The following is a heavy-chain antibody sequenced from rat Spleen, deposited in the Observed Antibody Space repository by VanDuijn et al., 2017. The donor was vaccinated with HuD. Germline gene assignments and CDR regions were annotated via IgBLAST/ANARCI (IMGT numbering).Heavy chain of an antibody. D-gene: IGHD1-1*01. CDR3: TTVIQGHGFAY. J-gene: IGHJ3*01. Sequence: EVQLVESGGGLVQPGGSLKLSCAASGFTFSDYYMAWVRQAPTKGLEWVASISYDGSSAYYRDSVKGRFTVSRDNAKSTLYLQMNSLRSEDTATYYCTTVIQGHGFAYWGQGTLVTVSS. V-gene: IGHV5-20*01. CDR1: GFTFSDYY. CDR2: ISYDGSSA.